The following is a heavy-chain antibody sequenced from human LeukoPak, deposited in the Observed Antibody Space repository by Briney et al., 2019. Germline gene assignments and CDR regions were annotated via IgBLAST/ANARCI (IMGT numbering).Heavy chain of an antibody. CDR3: AREGSSSSGDNFDY. CDR2: IIPIFGTA. D-gene: IGHD6-6*01. J-gene: IGHJ4*02. CDR1: GGTFSSYA. V-gene: IGHV1-69*05. Sequence: VASVKVSCKASGGTFSSYAISWVRQAPGQGLEWMGGIIPIFGTANYAQKFQGRVTITTDESTSTAYMELSSLRSEDTAVYYCAREGSSSSGDNFDYWGQGTLVTVSS.